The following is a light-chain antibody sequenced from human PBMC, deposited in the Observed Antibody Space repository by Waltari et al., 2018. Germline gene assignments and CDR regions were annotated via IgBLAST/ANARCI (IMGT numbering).Light chain of an antibody. V-gene: IGKV1-33*01. Sequence: DVQVTRFPLSLSASVGDGVTITCQASQGISDFLHWYHQRPGKAPNVVIYGASNLETGVPARFSGSGSGKDFTFTISNLQPADIGTYYCQQYDALPYTFGQGTKLEI. J-gene: IGKJ2*01. CDR2: GAS. CDR1: QGISDF. CDR3: QQYDALPYT.